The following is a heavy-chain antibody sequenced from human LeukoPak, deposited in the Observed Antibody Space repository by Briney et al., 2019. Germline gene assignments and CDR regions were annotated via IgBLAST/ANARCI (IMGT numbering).Heavy chain of an antibody. CDR2: ISGPGGRT. CDR1: GFTFSSYA. CDR3: AKDDVISGSYAEYFQH. Sequence: GGSLRLSCAASGFTFSSYAMSWVRQPPGKGLEWVSGISGPGGRTYHADSVKGRFTLSRDNSKNTLYLQMHSLRAEDTAVYYCAKDDVISGSYAEYFQHWGQGTLVTVSS. V-gene: IGHV3-23*01. J-gene: IGHJ1*01. D-gene: IGHD1-26*01.